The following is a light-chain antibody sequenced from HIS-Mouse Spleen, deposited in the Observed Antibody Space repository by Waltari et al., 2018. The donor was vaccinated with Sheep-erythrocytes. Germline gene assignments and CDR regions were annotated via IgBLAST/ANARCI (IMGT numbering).Light chain of an antibody. CDR3: QQRSNWYT. CDR1: QSVSSH. J-gene: IGKJ2*01. CDR2: DAS. Sequence: DIVLTQSPPTLSLSPGERATLSYRARQSVSSHIAWYQQKPGHGPRPRIYDASNRATGIPARFSGSGAGTDFTLTISSLGTEDFAVDYCQQRSNWYTFGQGTKLEIK. V-gene: IGKV3-11*01.